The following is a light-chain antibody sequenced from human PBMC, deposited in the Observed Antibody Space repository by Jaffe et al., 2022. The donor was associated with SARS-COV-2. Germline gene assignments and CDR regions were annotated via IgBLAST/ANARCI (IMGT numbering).Light chain of an antibody. CDR1: SSDVGGSNY. V-gene: IGLV2-14*01. CDR3: SSYTSSSTLV. CDR2: EVS. Sequence: QSALTQPASVSGSPGQSITISCTGTSSDVGGSNYVSWYQQHPGKAPKLMIYEVSNRPSGVSNRFSGSKSGNTASLTISGLQTEDEAVYYCSSYTSSSTLVFGGGTRLTVL. J-gene: IGLJ2*01.